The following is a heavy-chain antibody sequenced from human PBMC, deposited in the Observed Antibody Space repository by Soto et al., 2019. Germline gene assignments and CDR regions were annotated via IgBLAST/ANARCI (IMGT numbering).Heavy chain of an antibody. CDR1: GYPVTAYY. V-gene: IGHV1-2*02. D-gene: IGHD3-3*01. J-gene: IGHJ3*02. CDR3: ARGGGVGVAGSAAFDM. CDR2: INPATGAA. Sequence: QLHLVQSGAVVKKPGASVTVSCSASGYPVTAYYMHWVRQAPGRGLEWMGGINPATGAAKYTQTFEGRVTMTRDTSTSTVFMELGGLTSEDTGVFYCARGGGVGVAGSAAFDMWGQGTLVTVSS.